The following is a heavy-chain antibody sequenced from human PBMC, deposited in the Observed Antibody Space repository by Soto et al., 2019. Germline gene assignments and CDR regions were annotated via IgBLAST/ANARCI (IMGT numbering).Heavy chain of an antibody. CDR2: IIPIFGTA. CDR3: ARPNGNIYSSPSRNYYYYGMYV. D-gene: IGHD6-13*01. V-gene: IGHV1-69*13. Sequence: SVKVSCKASGGTFSSYAISWVRQAPGQGLEWMGGIIPIFGTANYAQKFQGRVTITADESTSTAYMELSSLRSEDTAVYYCARPNGNIYSSPSRNYYYYGMYVWGQGTTVTVSS. J-gene: IGHJ6*02. CDR1: GGTFSSYA.